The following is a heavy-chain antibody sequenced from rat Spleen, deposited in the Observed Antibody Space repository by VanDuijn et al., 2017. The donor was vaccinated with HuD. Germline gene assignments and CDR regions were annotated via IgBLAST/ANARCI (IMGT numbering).Heavy chain of an antibody. CDR1: GYSITSNY. D-gene: IGHD2-5*01. Sequence: EVQLQESGPGLVKPSQSLSLTCSVTGYSITSNYWGWIRKFPGNKLEWMGYLNSAGSNLYNPPLKSRISITRDTSTNQFFLQLNSVSTEDTAIYYCARYRDTYGHVGIFDYWGQGVRVTVSP. CDR3: ARYRDTYGHVGIFDY. V-gene: IGHV3-3*01. CDR2: LNSAGSN. J-gene: IGHJ2*01.